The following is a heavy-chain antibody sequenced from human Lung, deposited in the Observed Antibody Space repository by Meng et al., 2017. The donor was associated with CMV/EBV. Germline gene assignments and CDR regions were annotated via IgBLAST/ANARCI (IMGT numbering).Heavy chain of an antibody. Sequence: GGSXRLXCEASGFTFSTYAMSWVRQPPGKGLEWVSAISGGSDGGRAFYADSVKGRFTISRDNSKSTLFLQMNSLTVEDTAVYYCAKDPVVGDPHVFDIWGQGXMVTVSS. J-gene: IGHJ3*02. CDR3: AKDPVVGDPHVFDI. D-gene: IGHD1-26*01. CDR1: GFTFSTYA. CDR2: ISGGSDGGRA. V-gene: IGHV3-23*01.